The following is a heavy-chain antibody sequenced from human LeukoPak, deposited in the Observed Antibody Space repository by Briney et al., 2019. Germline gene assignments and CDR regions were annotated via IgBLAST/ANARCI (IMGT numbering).Heavy chain of an antibody. J-gene: IGHJ4*02. V-gene: IGHV3-23*01. CDR2: ISDSGGRT. CDR1: GITLSNYG. Sequence: PGGSLRLSCAVSGITLSNYGMSWVRQAPGEGLEWVAGISDSGGRTNYADSVQGRFTISRDNSKNTLYLQMNSLRAEDTAVYYCAKSSIFYDSSGYYVGEKYYFDYWGQGTLVTVSS. CDR3: AKSSIFYDSSGYYVGEKYYFDY. D-gene: IGHD3-22*01.